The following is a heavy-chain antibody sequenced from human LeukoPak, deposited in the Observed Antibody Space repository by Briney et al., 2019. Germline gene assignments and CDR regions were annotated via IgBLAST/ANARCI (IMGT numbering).Heavy chain of an antibody. CDR1: GGSISSYH. CDR2: LYTSGST. J-gene: IGHJ5*02. CDR3: ARGNYDSWSGYSDENWFDP. Sequence: SETLSRTCTVYGGSISSYHWILIRQPAGKGLQWIWRLYTSGSTNYNPSLKSRVTMSVDTSKTLFSRKLSSVTAADTAVYYCARGNYDSWSGYSDENWFDPWGQGTLVTVSS. V-gene: IGHV4-4*07. D-gene: IGHD3-3*01.